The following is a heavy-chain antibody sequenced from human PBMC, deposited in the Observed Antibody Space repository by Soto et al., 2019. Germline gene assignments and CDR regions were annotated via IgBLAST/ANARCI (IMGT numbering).Heavy chain of an antibody. V-gene: IGHV4-34*01. Sequence: QVQLQQWGAGLLKPSETLSLTCAVYGGSLSGSYWSWIRQPPGTGLEWIGEIHHSGSTYYNPSLTNRVTLSVGTSKNQFSLTLNAVTAADTAVYYCASPGYWSDGTCYPDYWGQGTLVTVSS. D-gene: IGHD2-15*01. J-gene: IGHJ4*02. CDR3: ASPGYWSDGTCYPDY. CDR1: GGSLSGSY. CDR2: IHHSGST.